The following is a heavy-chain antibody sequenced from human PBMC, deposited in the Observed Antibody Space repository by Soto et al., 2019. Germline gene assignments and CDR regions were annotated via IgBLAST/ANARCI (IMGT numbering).Heavy chain of an antibody. D-gene: IGHD3-22*01. J-gene: IGHJ1*01. CDR1: GFTFSSYG. V-gene: IGHV3-33*01. CDR3: ARDNYDSSGYRAEYFQH. Sequence: PGGSLRLSCAASGFTFSSYGMHWVRQAPGKGLEWVAVIWYDGSNKYYADSVKGRFTISRDNSKNTLYLQMNSLRAEDTAVYYCARDNYDSSGYRAEYFQHWGQRTLVTVSS. CDR2: IWYDGSNK.